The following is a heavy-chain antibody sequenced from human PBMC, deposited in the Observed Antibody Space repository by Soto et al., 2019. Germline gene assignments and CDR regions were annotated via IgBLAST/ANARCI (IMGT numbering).Heavy chain of an antibody. J-gene: IGHJ6*02. CDR3: ARNLGAKYGMDV. D-gene: IGHD1-26*01. V-gene: IGHV3-73*01. CDR1: GFPFSGSI. CDR2: IRSKANGYAT. Sequence: LRLSCTASGFPFSGSIIHWVRQASGKGLEWVGRIRSKANGYATVYTTSVKGRFIISRDDSKNTAYLQMNSLKTEDTAVYFCARNLGAKYGMDVWGQGTTVTVSS.